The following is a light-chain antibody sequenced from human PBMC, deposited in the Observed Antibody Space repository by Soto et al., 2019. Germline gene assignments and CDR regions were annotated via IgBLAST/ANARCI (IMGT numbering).Light chain of an antibody. CDR1: QSVSSSY. CDR2: GAS. Sequence: EIGMSQSPVTLSVSPGERATLSCRASQSVSSSYLAWYQQKPGQAPRLLMYGASTRASGIPDRFSGSGSGTDFTLTISRLEPEDFAVYYCQQYVRSPWTFGQGTKVDIK. V-gene: IGKV3-20*01. CDR3: QQYVRSPWT. J-gene: IGKJ1*01.